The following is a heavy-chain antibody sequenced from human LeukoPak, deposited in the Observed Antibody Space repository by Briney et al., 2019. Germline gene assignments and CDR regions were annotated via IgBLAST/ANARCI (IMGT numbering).Heavy chain of an antibody. D-gene: IGHD1-26*01. CDR2: ISGSGDRT. CDR1: GFPFSSHG. Sequence: GGTLRLSCAGSGFPFSSHGMNWVRQAPGKGLEWVSGISGSGDRTYYADSVKGRFTMSRDISKNILYLQLTSLRAEDTAVYYCAAYRGKFDYWGQGTLVTVSS. CDR3: AAYRGKFDY. V-gene: IGHV3-23*01. J-gene: IGHJ4*02.